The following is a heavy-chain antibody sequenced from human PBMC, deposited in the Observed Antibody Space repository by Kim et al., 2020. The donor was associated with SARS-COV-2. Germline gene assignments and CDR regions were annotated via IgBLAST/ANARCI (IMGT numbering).Heavy chain of an antibody. D-gene: IGHD7-27*01. J-gene: IGHJ4*02. Sequence: YYAASVKGRFTIARDNAKNSLYLQMNSPRDEDTAVYYCAREDCETLGFDYWGQGALVTVSS. V-gene: IGHV3-48*02. CDR3: AREDCETLGFDY.